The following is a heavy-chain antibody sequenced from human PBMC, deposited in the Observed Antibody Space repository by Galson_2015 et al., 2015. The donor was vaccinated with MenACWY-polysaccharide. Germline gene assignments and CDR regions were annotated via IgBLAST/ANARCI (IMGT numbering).Heavy chain of an antibody. CDR3: AASKCFVWGSLPLPDF. Sequence: EALSLTYSVSGASITSSYWWWLRQSPGRGLGWIAFIFHTGRTNHDPSLPGRVAICVDTSKNQFSLGLTSVTAADTAVYYCAASKCFVWGSLPLPDFWGQGTLVTVSP. V-gene: IGHV4-59*01. J-gene: IGHJ4*02. CDR2: IFHTGRT. CDR1: GASITSSY. D-gene: IGHD3-16*01.